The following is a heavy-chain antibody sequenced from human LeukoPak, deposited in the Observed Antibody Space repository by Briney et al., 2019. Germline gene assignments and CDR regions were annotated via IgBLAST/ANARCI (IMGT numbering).Heavy chain of an antibody. CDR1: GFTFSSSA. CDR2: ISASGGST. V-gene: IGHV3-23*01. D-gene: IGHD3-9*01. J-gene: IGHJ4*02. CDR3: AKHYDILTGYPFDY. Sequence: GGSLRLSCAASGFTFSSSAMSWVRQVPGKGLEWVSGISASGGSTYYADSVKGRFTISRDNSKNTLYLQMNSLRAEDTAVYYCAKHYDILTGYPFDYWGQGTLVTVSS.